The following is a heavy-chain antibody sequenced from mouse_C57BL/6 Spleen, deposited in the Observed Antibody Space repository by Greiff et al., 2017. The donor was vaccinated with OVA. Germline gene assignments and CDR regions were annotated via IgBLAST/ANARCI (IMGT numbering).Heavy chain of an antibody. CDR3: SYLSYPLDY. D-gene: IGHD1-1*01. V-gene: IGHV1-26*01. Sequence: EVQLQQSGPELVKPGASVKISCKASGYTFTDYYMNWVKQSHGKSLEWIGDINPNNGGTSYNQKFKGKATLTVDKSSSTAYMELRSLTSEDSAVYYCSYLSYPLDYWGQGTSVTVSS. CDR1: GYTFTDYY. CDR2: INPNNGGT. J-gene: IGHJ4*01.